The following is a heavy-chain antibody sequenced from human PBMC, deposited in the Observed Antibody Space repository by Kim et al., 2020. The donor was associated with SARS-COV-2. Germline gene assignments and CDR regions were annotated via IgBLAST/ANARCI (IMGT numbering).Heavy chain of an antibody. J-gene: IGHJ5*02. V-gene: IGHV4-34*01. CDR1: GGSFTDYY. CDR3: AREYYFSAFNWFDP. CDR2: INPNGDT. Sequence: SETLSLTCAVYGGSFTDYYWSWIRQPPGKGLEWIGEINPNGDTNYNPSLKTRVSISVHSSKNQFSLRLTSVTAADTGVYYCAREYYFSAFNWFDPWGQGT. D-gene: IGHD3-10*01.